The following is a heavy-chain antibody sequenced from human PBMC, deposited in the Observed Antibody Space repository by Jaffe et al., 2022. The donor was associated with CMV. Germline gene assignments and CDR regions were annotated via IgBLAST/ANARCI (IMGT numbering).Heavy chain of an antibody. CDR2: ISGGGTTT. CDR1: GFTFSGYW. CDR3: ARSRMGGWSAY. V-gene: IGHV3-74*01. J-gene: IGHJ4*02. Sequence: EVQLVESGGDLVQPGGSLRLSCAASGFTFSGYWMHWVRQVPGKGLVWVSRISGGGTTTDYADSVKGRFTISRDNAKNTLYLQMNSLRAEDTAIYYCARSRMGGWSAYWGQGTLVTVS. D-gene: IGHD3-3*01.